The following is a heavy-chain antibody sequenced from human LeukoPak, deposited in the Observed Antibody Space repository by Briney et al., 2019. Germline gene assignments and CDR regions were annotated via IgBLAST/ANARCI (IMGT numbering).Heavy chain of an antibody. CDR3: ASVLDSSGGSFYHDVFDI. J-gene: IGHJ3*02. D-gene: IGHD2-15*01. V-gene: IGHV3-21*01. CDR2: IRSSRSYI. CDR1: GFTFSSYS. Sequence: PGGSLRLSCAASGFTFSSYSMNWVRQAPGKGLEWVSSIRSSRSYIYYADSVKGRFTISRDNAKKSLYLQMNSLRAEDTAVYYCASVLDSSGGSFYHDVFDIWGQRTMDTVSS.